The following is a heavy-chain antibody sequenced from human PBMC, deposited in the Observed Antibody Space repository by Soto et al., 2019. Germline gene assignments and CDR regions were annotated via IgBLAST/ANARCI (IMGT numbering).Heavy chain of an antibody. CDR1: GGSCSGYY. D-gene: IGHD2-15*01. V-gene: IGHV4-34*01. Sequence: SETLSLTCAVYGGSCSGYYWSWIRQPPGKGLEWIGEINHSGSTNYNPSLKSRVTISVDTSKNQFSLKLSSVTAADTAVYYCARGRRRYCSGGSCYPGSLYYFDYWGQGTLVTVSS. CDR2: INHSGST. J-gene: IGHJ4*02. CDR3: ARGRRRYCSGGSCYPGSLYYFDY.